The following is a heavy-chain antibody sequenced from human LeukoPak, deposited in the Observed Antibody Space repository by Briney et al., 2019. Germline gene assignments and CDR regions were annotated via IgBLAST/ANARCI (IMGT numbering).Heavy chain of an antibody. CDR2: ISYDGSNK. CDR3: AKDFDY. V-gene: IGHV3-30*18. Sequence: GGSLRLSCAASGFTFSSYGMHWVRQAPGKGLEWVAVISYDGSNKYYADSVKGRFTISRDNSKNTLYLQMNGLRAEDTAVYYCAKDFDYWGQGTLVTVSS. J-gene: IGHJ4*02. CDR1: GFTFSSYG.